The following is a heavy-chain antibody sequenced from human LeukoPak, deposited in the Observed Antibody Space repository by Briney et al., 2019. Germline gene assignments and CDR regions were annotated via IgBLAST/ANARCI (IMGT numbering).Heavy chain of an antibody. CDR2: ISGSGAGT. CDR1: GFTFSSYA. J-gene: IGHJ3*02. V-gene: IGHV3-23*01. CDR3: ARRERLGYSYGRGTLDI. D-gene: IGHD5-18*01. Sequence: PGGSLRLSCAASGFTFSSYAMSWVRQAPGKGLEWVSAISGSGAGTYYADSVKGRFTISRDNSRNTLYLQMNSLRVEDTAVYYCARRERLGYSYGRGTLDIWGQGTMVTVSS.